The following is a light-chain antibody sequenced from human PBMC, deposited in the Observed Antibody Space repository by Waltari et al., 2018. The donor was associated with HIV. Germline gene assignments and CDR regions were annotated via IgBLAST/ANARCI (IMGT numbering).Light chain of an antibody. CDR3: QSYDSTNPCI. J-gene: IGLJ1*01. CDR2: EDY. Sequence: NFMLTQPHSVSESPGKTVTISCARSSGSIASNHVQWYQQRPGSAPTPVIYEDYQRPSGVPARFSGSIDSSSNSASLTISELKTEDEADYYCQSYDSTNPCIFGTGTRVTVL. CDR1: SGSIASNH. V-gene: IGLV6-57*03.